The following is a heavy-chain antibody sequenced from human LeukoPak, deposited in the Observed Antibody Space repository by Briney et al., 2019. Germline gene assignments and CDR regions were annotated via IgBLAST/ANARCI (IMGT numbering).Heavy chain of an antibody. CDR1: GYTFTGYY. Sequence: GASVKVSRKASGYTFTGYYMHWVRQAPGQGLEWMGWINPNSGGTNYAQKFQGRVTMTRDTSISTAYMELRRLRDDDTAVYYCARDQRLWWSRGVYYFDYWGQGTLVTVSS. CDR2: INPNSGGT. J-gene: IGHJ4*02. V-gene: IGHV1-2*02. CDR3: ARDQRLWWSRGVYYFDY. D-gene: IGHD2-21*01.